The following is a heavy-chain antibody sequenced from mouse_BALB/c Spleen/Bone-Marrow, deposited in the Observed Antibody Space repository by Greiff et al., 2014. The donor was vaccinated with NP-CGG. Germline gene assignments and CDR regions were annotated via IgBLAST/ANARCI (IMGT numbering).Heavy chain of an antibody. J-gene: IGHJ4*01. D-gene: IGHD1-2*01. CDR2: IWADGST. Sequence: VKLMESGPGLVVPSQSLSITCTVSGFSLTSYGVHWVRQPPGKGLEWLGVIWADGSTNYNSALMSRLSIRRDNSKSQVFLKMNSLQTDDTAMYYCARITTATGAMDYWGQGTSVTVSS. V-gene: IGHV2-9*02. CDR3: ARITTATGAMDY. CDR1: GFSLTSYG.